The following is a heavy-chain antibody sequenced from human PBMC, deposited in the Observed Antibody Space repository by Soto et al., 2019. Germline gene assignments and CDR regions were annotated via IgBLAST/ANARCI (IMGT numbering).Heavy chain of an antibody. D-gene: IGHD2-15*01. Sequence: QPGGSLRLSCAASGFTFSSYEMNWVRQAPGKGLEWVSYISSRGRTIYYADSVKGRFSISRDNAKSSLYLQMNSLRAEDTAVYYCARLGSGGIENWFDPWGQGTLVTVSS. CDR2: ISSRGRTI. J-gene: IGHJ5*02. V-gene: IGHV3-48*03. CDR3: ARLGSGGIENWFDP. CDR1: GFTFSSYE.